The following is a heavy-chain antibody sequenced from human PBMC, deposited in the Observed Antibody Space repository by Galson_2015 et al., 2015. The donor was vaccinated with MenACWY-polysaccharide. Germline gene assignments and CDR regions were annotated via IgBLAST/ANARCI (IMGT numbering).Heavy chain of an antibody. CDR3: ARGPEWAYFDY. J-gene: IGHJ4*02. Sequence: SLRLSCAASGFTFSIYAMTWVRQAPGKGLEWVANIKQDGSDKYYVDSVKGRFTISRDNARNSLYLQMNSLRAEDTAVYYCARGPEWAYFDYWGQGTLVTASS. CDR1: GFTFSIYA. CDR2: IKQDGSDK. D-gene: IGHD3-3*01. V-gene: IGHV3-7*01.